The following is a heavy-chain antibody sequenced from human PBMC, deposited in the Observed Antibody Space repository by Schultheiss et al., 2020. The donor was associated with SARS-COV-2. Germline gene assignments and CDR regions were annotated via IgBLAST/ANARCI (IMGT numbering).Heavy chain of an antibody. CDR3: ARDPGRTGDLSGWYFDL. CDR1: GFAFSSYA. J-gene: IGHJ2*01. D-gene: IGHD7-27*01. Sequence: GGSLRLSCAASGFAFSSYAMNWVRQAPGKGLEWVSYISSSGSTIYYADSVKGRFTISRDNAKNSLYLHMNSLRAEDTAVYYCARDPGRTGDLSGWYFDLWGRGTLVTVSS. CDR2: ISSSGSTI. V-gene: IGHV3-48*04.